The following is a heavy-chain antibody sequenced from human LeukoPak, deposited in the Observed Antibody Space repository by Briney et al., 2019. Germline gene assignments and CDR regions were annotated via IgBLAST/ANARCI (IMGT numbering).Heavy chain of an antibody. CDR1: GGSFSGYY. Sequence: SETLSLTCAVYGGSFSGYYWSWIRQPPGKGLEWIGEINHSGSTNYSPSLKSRVTISVDTSKNQFSLKLSSVTAADTAVYYCARGNTSDSSGYYSNYFDYWGQGTLVTVSS. J-gene: IGHJ4*02. CDR3: ARGNTSDSSGYYSNYFDY. CDR2: INHSGST. D-gene: IGHD3-22*01. V-gene: IGHV4-34*01.